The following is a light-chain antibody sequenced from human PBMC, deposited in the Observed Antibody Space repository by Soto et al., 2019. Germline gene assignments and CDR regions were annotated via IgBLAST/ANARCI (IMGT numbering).Light chain of an antibody. CDR1: QVIRND. CDR2: AAS. V-gene: IGKV1-39*01. J-gene: IGKJ5*01. CDR3: QQSYSTPT. Sequence: IQMTQSPSSLSASLCDRFTITFRARQVIRNDLGWYQQKPWKASKPLIYAASSLQSGVPSRFSGSGSGTDFTLTISSLQPEDFATYYCQQSYSTPTFGQGTRLEI.